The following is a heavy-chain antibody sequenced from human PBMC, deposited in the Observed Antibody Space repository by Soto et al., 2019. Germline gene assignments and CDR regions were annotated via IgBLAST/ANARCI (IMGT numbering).Heavy chain of an antibody. Sequence: PGESLKISCKGSGYSFTSYWIGWVRQMPGKGLEWMGIIYPGDSDTRYSPSFQGQVTISADKSISTAYLQWSSLKASDTAMYYCWGHGDEKVGIRGVRAFMGMDVWCKETTVTVSS. D-gene: IGHD3-10*01. CDR3: WGHGDEKVGIRGVRAFMGMDV. CDR2: IYPGDSDT. V-gene: IGHV5-51*01. J-gene: IGHJ6*03. CDR1: GYSFTSYW.